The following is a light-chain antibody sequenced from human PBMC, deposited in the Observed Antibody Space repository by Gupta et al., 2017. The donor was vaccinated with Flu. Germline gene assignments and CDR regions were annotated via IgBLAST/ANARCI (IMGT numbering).Light chain of an antibody. CDR3: QQRCNWPLT. CDR2: DAS. CDR1: QSVSSN. J-gene: IGKJ4*01. Sequence: EIVLTQSPATLSLSPGERATLSCRASQSVSSNLAWYQQKVGQAPRLLIHDASNRATGIPARFSGSGSGTDFTLTISSLEPEDFAVYYCQQRCNWPLTFGGGTKVEIK. V-gene: IGKV3-11*01.